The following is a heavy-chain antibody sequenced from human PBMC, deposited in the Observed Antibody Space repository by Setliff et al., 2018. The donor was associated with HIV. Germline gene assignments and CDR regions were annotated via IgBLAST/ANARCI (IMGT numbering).Heavy chain of an antibody. CDR1: GYTFTAHH. Sequence: ASVKVSCKSSGYTFTAHHIHWVRQAPGQGPEWMGWIIPKSGETSYAEKFRGRVTMTRDTSLSTAYMELSWLTSDDTAVYYCARVVDRDYDFWSAYEYWGQGTMGTAPQ. V-gene: IGHV1-2*02. CDR2: IIPKSGET. CDR3: ARVVDRDYDFWSAYEY. J-gene: IGHJ4*02. D-gene: IGHD3-3*01.